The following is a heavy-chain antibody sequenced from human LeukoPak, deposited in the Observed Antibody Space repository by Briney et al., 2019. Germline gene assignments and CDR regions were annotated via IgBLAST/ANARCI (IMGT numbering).Heavy chain of an antibody. CDR2: ISGSGGST. V-gene: IGHV3-23*01. J-gene: IGHJ4*02. Sequence: GGSLRLSCAASGFTFSSYAMSWVRQAPGKGLEWVSTISGSGGSTYYADSVKGRFTISRDNSKNTLYLQMNSLRAEDTAVYYCAKDSYYDYVWGSYRYTNQFDYWGQGTLVTVSS. CDR3: AKDSYYDYVWGSYRYTNQFDY. D-gene: IGHD3-16*02. CDR1: GFTFSSYA.